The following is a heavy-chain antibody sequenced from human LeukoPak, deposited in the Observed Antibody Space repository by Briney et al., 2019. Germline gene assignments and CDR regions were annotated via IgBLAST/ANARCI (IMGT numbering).Heavy chain of an antibody. Sequence: SVKVSCKASGGTFSSYAISWVRQAPGQRLEWMGRIIPIFGIANYAQKFQGRVTITADKSTSTAYMELSSLRSEDTAVYYCARDSGSSTSCCYYYYYGMDVWGQGTTVTVSS. V-gene: IGHV1-69*04. CDR2: IIPIFGIA. CDR1: GGTFSSYA. J-gene: IGHJ6*02. CDR3: ARDSGSSTSCCYYYYYGMDV. D-gene: IGHD2-2*01.